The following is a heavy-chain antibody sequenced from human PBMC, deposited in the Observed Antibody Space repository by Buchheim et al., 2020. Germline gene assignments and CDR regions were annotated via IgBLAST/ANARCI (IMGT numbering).Heavy chain of an antibody. D-gene: IGHD3-9*01. CDR2: ISGSGGST. CDR3: AKSGLRYFDWLSGPSGQFDY. CDR1: GFTFSSYA. V-gene: IGHV3-23*01. Sequence: EVQLLESGGGLVQPGGSLRLSCAASGFTFSSYAMSWVRQAPGKGLEWVSAISGSGGSTYYADSVKGRFTISRDNSKNTLYLQMNSLRAEDTAVYYCAKSGLRYFDWLSGPSGQFDYWGQGTL. J-gene: IGHJ4*02.